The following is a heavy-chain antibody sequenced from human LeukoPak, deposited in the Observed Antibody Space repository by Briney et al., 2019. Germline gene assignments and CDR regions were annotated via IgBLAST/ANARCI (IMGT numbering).Heavy chain of an antibody. CDR3: ARDPGVDAWYSSGSFDY. Sequence: SQTFSLTCAISGDSVSSNSAAWNWIRQSPSRGLEWLGRTYYRSKWYNDYAVSVKSRITINPDTSKNQFSLQLNSVTPEDTAVYYCARDPGVDAWYSSGSFDYWGQGTLVTVSS. V-gene: IGHV6-1*01. J-gene: IGHJ4*02. CDR1: GDSVSSNSAA. D-gene: IGHD6-19*01. CDR2: TYYRSKWYN.